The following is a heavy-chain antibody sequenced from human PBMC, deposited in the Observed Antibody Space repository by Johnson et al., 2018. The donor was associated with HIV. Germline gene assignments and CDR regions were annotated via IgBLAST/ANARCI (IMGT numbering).Heavy chain of an antibody. D-gene: IGHD3-16*01. J-gene: IGHJ3*02. Sequence: QVQLVESGGGVVQPGRSLRLSCAASGFTFSSYAMHWVRQAPGKGLEWVAVISYDGSNKYYADSVKGRFTISRDNSKNTLYLQMNSLRAEDTAVYYCARDVKVCAFDIWGQGTRVTVSS. CDR2: ISYDGSNK. CDR1: GFTFSSYA. V-gene: IGHV3-30*04. CDR3: ARDVKVCAFDI.